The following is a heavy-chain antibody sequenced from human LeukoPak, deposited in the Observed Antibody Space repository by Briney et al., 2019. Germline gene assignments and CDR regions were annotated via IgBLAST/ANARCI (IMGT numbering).Heavy chain of an antibody. J-gene: IGHJ6*02. CDR1: GGSISSSSYY. D-gene: IGHD6-19*01. CDR3: ARGKNPWLPGHYYYGMDV. CDR2: IYYSGST. Sequence: PSETLSLTCTVSGGSISSSSYYWGWIRQPPGKGLEWIGSIYYSGSTYYNPSLKSRVTISVDTSKNQFSLNLTSVTAADSALYYCARGKNPWLPGHYYYGMDVWGQGTTVIVSS. V-gene: IGHV4-39*07.